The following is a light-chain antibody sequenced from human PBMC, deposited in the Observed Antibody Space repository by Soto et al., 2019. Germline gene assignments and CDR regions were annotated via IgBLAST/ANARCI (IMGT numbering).Light chain of an antibody. V-gene: IGKV1-5*03. CDR2: RAS. CDR3: QQYNVYPWT. J-gene: IGKJ1*01. CDR1: QSIGSW. Sequence: DIQMTQSPSTLSASVGDRVTITCRASQSIGSWLAWYQQKPGKAPKLLIYRASSLESEVPSRFSGSESGTEFTLTINSLHPDDFATYYCQQYNVYPWTFGQGTKVEIK.